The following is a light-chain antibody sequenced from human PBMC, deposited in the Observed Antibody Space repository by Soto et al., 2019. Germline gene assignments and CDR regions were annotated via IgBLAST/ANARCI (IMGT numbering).Light chain of an antibody. J-gene: IGKJ1*01. V-gene: IGKV3-20*01. CDR1: QSVSSSY. CDR3: QQYGSSPRT. CDR2: GAS. Sequence: EIVLTQSPGTLSLSPGERATLSCRASQSVSSSYLAWYQQKPGQAPRLLIYGASSRATGIPDRFSGSGSGTVFNLTISRLEPEDFAVYYCQQYGSSPRTFGQGTKVEIK.